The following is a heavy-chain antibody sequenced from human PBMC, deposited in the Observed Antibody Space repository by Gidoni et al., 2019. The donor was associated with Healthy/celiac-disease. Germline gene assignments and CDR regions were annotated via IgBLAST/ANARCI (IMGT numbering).Heavy chain of an antibody. CDR3: ARWQQQLVVRNWFDP. V-gene: IGHV4-38-2*02. Sequence: QVQLQESGPGLVKPSETLSLTCTVSGYSISSGYYWGWIRQPPGKGLEWIGSIYHSGSTYYNPSLKSRVTISVDTSKNQFSLKLSSVTAADTAVYYCARWQQQLVVRNWFDPWGQGTLVTVSS. J-gene: IGHJ5*02. CDR1: GYSISSGYY. CDR2: IYHSGST. D-gene: IGHD6-13*01.